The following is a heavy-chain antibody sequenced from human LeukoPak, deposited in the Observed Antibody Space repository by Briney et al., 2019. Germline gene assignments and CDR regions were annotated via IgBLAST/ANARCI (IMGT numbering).Heavy chain of an antibody. J-gene: IGHJ4*02. V-gene: IGHV4-31*03. CDR2: IYYSGST. CDR1: GGSIRSGDYY. Sequence: PSQTLSLTCTVSGGSIRSGDYYWSWIRQHPGEGLEWIGYIYYSGSTYYNPSLKSRLTISVDTSKNQFSLKLSSVTAADTAVYYCARDFSAYGHFDYWGQGTLVTVS. CDR3: ARDFSAYGHFDY. D-gene: IGHD5-12*01.